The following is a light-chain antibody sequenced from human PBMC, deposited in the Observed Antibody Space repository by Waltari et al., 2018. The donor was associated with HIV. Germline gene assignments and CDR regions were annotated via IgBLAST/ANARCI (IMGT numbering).Light chain of an antibody. CDR1: QSVSSY. V-gene: IGKV3-11*01. Sequence: EIVLTQSPATLSLSPGERATLSCRASQSVSSYLAWYQQKPGQAPRLLIYDASNRATGIPARFSGSGSGTDFTLTISSLEPEDFAVYYCQQRSNWGVGVTFGPGTKVDIK. CDR3: QQRSNWGVGVT. CDR2: DAS. J-gene: IGKJ3*01.